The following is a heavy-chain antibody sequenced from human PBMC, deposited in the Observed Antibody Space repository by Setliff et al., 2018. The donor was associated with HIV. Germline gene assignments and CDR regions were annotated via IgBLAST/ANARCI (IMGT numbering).Heavy chain of an antibody. D-gene: IGHD3-22*01. J-gene: IGHJ6*02. Sequence: GASVKVSCKASGYTFTSYDISWVRQAPGQGLEWMGWISAYNGNNNYAQKLQGRVTMTADTSTSTAYMELRSLRSDDTAVYYCAREIGDYYDSSGYYPPTDYYYGMDVWGQGTKVTVSS. V-gene: IGHV1-18*01. CDR2: ISAYNGNN. CDR3: AREIGDYYDSSGYYPPTDYYYGMDV. CDR1: GYTFTSYD.